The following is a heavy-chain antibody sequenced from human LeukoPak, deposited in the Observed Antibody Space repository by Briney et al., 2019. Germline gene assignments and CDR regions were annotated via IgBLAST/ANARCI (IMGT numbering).Heavy chain of an antibody. D-gene: IGHD1-26*01. CDR3: ARDGDSGSYDY. V-gene: IGHV1-2*02. CDR2: INPNSGGT. Sequence: VASVKVSCKASGYTFTNYAMNWVRQAPGQGLEWMGWINPNSGGTNYAQKFQGRVTMTRDTSISTAYMELSRLRSDDTAVYYCARDGDSGSYDYWGQGTLVTVSS. J-gene: IGHJ4*02. CDR1: GYTFTNYA.